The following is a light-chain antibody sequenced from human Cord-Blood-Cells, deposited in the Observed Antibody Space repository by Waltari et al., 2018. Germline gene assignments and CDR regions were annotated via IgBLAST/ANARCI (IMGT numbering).Light chain of an antibody. V-gene: IGKV1-27*01. CDR1: QGISNS. CDR2: AAA. CDR3: QKYNSAPWT. J-gene: IGKJ1*01. Sequence: DIQMTQSPSSLSTSVADRVTITWRARQGISNSFAWYQQKPGKVPKLLNYAAATFQYGVPSRFSGSGSATYFIIISSRLQPEYVAYYYCQKYNSAPWTFGQGTKVEIK.